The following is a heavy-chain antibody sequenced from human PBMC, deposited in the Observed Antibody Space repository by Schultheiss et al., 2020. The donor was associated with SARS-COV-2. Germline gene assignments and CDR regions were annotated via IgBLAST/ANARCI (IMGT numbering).Heavy chain of an antibody. D-gene: IGHD2-2*01. V-gene: IGHV4-34*01. Sequence: SETLSLTCTVSGGSISSYYWSWIRQPPGKGLEWIGEINHSGSTNYNPSLKSRVTISVDTSKNQFSLKLSSVTAADTAVYYCARHPLYQLLFWGAFDIWGQGTMVTVSS. CDR1: GGSISSYY. CDR3: ARHPLYQLLFWGAFDI. CDR2: INHSGST. J-gene: IGHJ3*02.